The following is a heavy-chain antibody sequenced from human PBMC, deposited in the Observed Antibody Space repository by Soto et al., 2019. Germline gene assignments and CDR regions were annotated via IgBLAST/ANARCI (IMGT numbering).Heavy chain of an antibody. V-gene: IGHV1-18*01. CDR2: IRAHRGHT. CDR3: ARDGDQWDQRFCDN. J-gene: IGHJ4*02. CDR1: GHISGHYG. Sequence: QVQLVQSAPELTKPGASVKVSCRVSGHISGHYGISWVRLRAGQGLEWMGWIRAHRGHTNYALKLRGRVTMTTDPSTATVSMELTNLLSDDTAVYFCARDGDQWDQRFCDNWGQGTLVTVPS. D-gene: IGHD1-26*01.